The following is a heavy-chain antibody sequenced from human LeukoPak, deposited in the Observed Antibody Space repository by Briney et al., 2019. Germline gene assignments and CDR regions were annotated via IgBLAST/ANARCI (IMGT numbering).Heavy chain of an antibody. CDR1: GFTFSSYW. CDR2: IESNGLT. D-gene: IGHD3-10*01. J-gene: IGHJ5*01. Sequence: GGSLRLSCEASGFTFSSYWMHWVRQVPGKGLMLLSRIESNGLTLYADSVRDRFTISRDNGQSTIYMQMNSLRVDDTAIYYCAKAATYFYGSVTYDWFESWGQGTLVTVFS. CDR3: AKAATYFYGSVTYDWFES. V-gene: IGHV3-74*01.